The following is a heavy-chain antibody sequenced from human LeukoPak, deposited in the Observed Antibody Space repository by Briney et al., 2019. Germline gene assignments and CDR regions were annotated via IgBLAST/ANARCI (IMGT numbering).Heavy chain of an antibody. Sequence: ASVKVSCKASEYTFTGHYIHWVRQAPGQGLEWMGWMNPYSGDTNYAQRFQGRVSMTRDRAIDTAYMELSSLTSDDTAVYYCAREERFFDSSYNRGFYMDIWGQGTTVTISS. CDR2: MNPYSGDT. J-gene: IGHJ6*01. CDR1: EYTFTGHY. CDR3: AREERFFDSSYNRGFYMDI. D-gene: IGHD3-9*01. V-gene: IGHV1-2*02.